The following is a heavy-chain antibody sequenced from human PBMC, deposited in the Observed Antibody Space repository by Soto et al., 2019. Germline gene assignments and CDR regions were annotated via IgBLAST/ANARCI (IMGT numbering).Heavy chain of an antibody. Sequence: GGSLRLSCAASGFTFSSYAMHWVRQAPGKGLEWVAVISYDGSNKYYADSVKGRFTISRDNSKNTLYLQMNSLRAEDTAVYYCARAYYDSSGCFDYWGQGTLVTVSS. CDR1: GFTFSSYA. CDR2: ISYDGSNK. J-gene: IGHJ4*02. V-gene: IGHV3-30-3*01. CDR3: ARAYYDSSGCFDY. D-gene: IGHD3-22*01.